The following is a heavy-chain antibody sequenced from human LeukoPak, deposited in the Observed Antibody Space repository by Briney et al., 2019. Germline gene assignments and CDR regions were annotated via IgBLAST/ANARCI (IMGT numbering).Heavy chain of an antibody. CDR2: IHHSGST. Sequence: SETLSLTCSVSGDSINSYYWSWIRQPPGKGLEWIGYIHHSGSTNYNPSLKSRVTISVDTSKNQFSLRLTSVTAADTAVYYCARPLGQQLVTGWFDPWGQGTLVTVSS. V-gene: IGHV4-59*01. J-gene: IGHJ5*02. CDR1: GDSINSYY. D-gene: IGHD6-13*01. CDR3: ARPLGQQLVTGWFDP.